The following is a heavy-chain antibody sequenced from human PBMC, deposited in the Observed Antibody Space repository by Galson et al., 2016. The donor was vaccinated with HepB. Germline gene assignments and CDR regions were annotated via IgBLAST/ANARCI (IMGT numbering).Heavy chain of an antibody. CDR3: ARGKSLLTMPWNYGLDV. CDR1: GFTFSIHD. D-gene: IGHD4/OR15-4a*01. Sequence: SLRLSCAASGFTFSIHDMHWVRQAPGKGLEWVSAIETAGDTYYPDSVKGRFTISRGNAKNSLYLQMNSLRAGDTAVYYCARGKSLLTMPWNYGLDVWGKGTTVSVSS. J-gene: IGHJ6*04. CDR2: IETAGDT. V-gene: IGHV3-13*01.